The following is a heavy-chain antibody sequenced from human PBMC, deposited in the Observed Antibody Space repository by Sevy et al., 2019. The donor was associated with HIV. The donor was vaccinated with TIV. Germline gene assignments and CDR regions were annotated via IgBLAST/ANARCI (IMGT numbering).Heavy chain of an antibody. D-gene: IGHD6-13*01. V-gene: IGHV4-61*02. Sequence: SETLSLTCSVSGGSISSGGYYWSWIRQTAGEGLEWIGRIYPSGSTNYRPSLKSRVTMSIDTSKNQFSLKLSSVTAADTAVDYCARVRTAAAGTGVGWFDPWGQGTLVTVSS. J-gene: IGHJ5*02. CDR1: GGSISSGGYY. CDR2: IYPSGST. CDR3: ARVRTAAAGTGVGWFDP.